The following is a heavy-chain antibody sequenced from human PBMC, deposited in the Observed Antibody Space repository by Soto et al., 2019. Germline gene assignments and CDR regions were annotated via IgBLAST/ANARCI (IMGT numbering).Heavy chain of an antibody. CDR2: IGSSSFTI. V-gene: IGHV3-48*02. D-gene: IGHD2-21*01. CDR1: GFTFTSDS. CDR3: ARDLEI. J-gene: IGHJ4*02. Sequence: EVQLVESGGGLVQPGGSLRLSCAASGFTFTSDSMNWVRQAPGKGLEWVSYIGSSSFTIYYADSVRGRFTTSRGNAKNSLYLQMNSLRDEDTAVYYCARDLEIGGQGTLVTVSS.